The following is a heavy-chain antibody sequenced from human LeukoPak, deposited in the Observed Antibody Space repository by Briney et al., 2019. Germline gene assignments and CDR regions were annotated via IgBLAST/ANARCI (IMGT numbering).Heavy chain of an antibody. CDR1: GFTFSNYG. Sequence: GGSLRLSCAASGFTFSNYGLNWVRQAPGEGLEWVSHISSSGSAKYYADSVKGRFTISRDNSKNTLYLQMNSLRAEDTAVYYCARGENGDYDYYFDYWGQGTLVTVSS. D-gene: IGHD4-17*01. J-gene: IGHJ4*02. CDR2: ISSSGSAK. V-gene: IGHV3-48*01. CDR3: ARGENGDYDYYFDY.